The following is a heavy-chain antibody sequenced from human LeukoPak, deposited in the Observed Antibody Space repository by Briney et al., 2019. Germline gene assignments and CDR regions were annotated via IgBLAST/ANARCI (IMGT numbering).Heavy chain of an antibody. CDR1: GFSVSSKY. CDR2: IYTGGNE. CDR3: AGGQMFTSGGFDN. V-gene: IGHV3-53*01. D-gene: IGHD6-19*01. J-gene: IGHJ4*02. Sequence: GGSLRLSCAASGFSVSSKYMSWVRQAPGKGLEWVSVIYTGGNEYYADSVKGRFTISRDNSKNMVYLQMNSLRAGDTALYYCAGGQMFTSGGFDNWGQGALVTVSS.